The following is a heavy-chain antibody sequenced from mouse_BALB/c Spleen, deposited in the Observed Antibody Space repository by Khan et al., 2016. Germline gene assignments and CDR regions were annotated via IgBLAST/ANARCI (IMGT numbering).Heavy chain of an antibody. V-gene: IGHV14-3*02. CDR2: IDPPNGNP. J-gene: IGHJ2*01. CDR3: ARMARK. Sequence: VQLQQAGAELVKAGATVKFSCTASGLNITDTYMHWLKQWPEQSLEWIGRIDPPNGNPTYDPKFQGKVTITADTSSITAYMQLRSLTSEDTAVHYCARMARKWGQGTTITVSS. CDR1: GLNITDTY.